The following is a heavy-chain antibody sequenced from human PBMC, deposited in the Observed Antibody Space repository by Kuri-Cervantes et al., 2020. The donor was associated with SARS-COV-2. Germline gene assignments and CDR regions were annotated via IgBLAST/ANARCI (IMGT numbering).Heavy chain of an antibody. CDR1: GYTFTSYD. D-gene: IGHD2-21*01. CDR2: MNPNSGNT. V-gene: IGHV1-8*02. CDR3: ATVPPCGGDCYSWYFQH. J-gene: IGHJ1*01. Sequence: ASVKVSCKASGYTFTSYDINWVRQATGQGLEWMGWMNPNSGNTGYAQKLQGRVTMTEDTSTDTAYMELSSLRSEDTAVYYCATVPPCGGDCYSWYFQHWGQGTLVTVSS.